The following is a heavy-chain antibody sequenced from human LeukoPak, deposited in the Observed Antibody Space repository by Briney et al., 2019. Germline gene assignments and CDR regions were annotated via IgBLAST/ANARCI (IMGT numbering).Heavy chain of an antibody. J-gene: IGHJ4*02. CDR1: GCSFSSYW. CDR2: IKQDGSEK. Sequence: GGTLRLSCAAAGCSFSSYWMSWVRQAPGKELEWVANIKQDGSEKYYVDSVKGRFTISRDNAKNSLYLQMNSLRAEDTAVYYCARDFGGTIFGVDVDYWGQGTLVTVSS. D-gene: IGHD3-3*01. V-gene: IGHV3-7*01. CDR3: ARDFGGTIFGVDVDY.